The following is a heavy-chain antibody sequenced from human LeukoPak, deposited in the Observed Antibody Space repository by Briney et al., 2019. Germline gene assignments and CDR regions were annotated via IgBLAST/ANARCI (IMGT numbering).Heavy chain of an antibody. J-gene: IGHJ5*02. CDR1: GFTFSDYY. V-gene: IGHV3-11*01. CDR3: ARESVGDDFSWFDP. D-gene: IGHD3-16*01. Sequence: RGSLRLSCAASGFTFSDYYMSWIRQAPGKGLEWVSYISSSGSTIYYADSVKGRFTISRDNAKNSLYLQMNSLRAEDTAVYYCARESVGDDFSWFDPWGQGTLVTVSS. CDR2: ISSSGSTI.